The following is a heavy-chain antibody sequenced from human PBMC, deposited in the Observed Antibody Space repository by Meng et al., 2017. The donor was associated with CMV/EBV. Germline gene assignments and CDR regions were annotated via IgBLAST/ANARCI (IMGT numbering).Heavy chain of an antibody. D-gene: IGHD3-3*02. CDR3: ARVVRINIFGVLIPNWLDP. V-gene: IGHV3-52*01. CDR2: IKCDGSEK. CDR1: GFTFSSSW. J-gene: IGHJ5*02. Sequence: GESLKISCAASGFTFSSSWMHWVCQAPEKGLEWVADIKCDGSEKYYVDSVKGRLTISRDNAKNSLYLQVNSLRAEDTAMYYCARVVRINIFGVLIPNWLDPWGQGTLVTVSS.